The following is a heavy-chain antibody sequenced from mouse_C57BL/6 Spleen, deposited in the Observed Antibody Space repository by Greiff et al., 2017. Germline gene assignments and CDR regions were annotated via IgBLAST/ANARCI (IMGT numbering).Heavy chain of an antibody. CDR2: IWRGGST. Sequence: VQLQQSGPGLVQPSQSLSITCTVSGFSLTSYGVHWVRQTPGKGLEWLGVIWRGGSTDYNAAFISRLSITKDNSKSQVFFKMNSLQADDTAIYYCAKGAFLYAMDYWGQGTSVTVSS. V-gene: IGHV2-5*01. CDR1: GFSLTSYG. D-gene: IGHD3-1*01. CDR3: AKGAFLYAMDY. J-gene: IGHJ4*01.